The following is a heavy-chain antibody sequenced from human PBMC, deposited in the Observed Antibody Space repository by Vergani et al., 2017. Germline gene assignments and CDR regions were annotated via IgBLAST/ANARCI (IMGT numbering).Heavy chain of an antibody. CDR3: AKYPFIVVVPAAMIY. CDR1: GFTFSSYA. V-gene: IGHV3-23*01. J-gene: IGHJ4*02. Sequence: EVQLLESGGGLVQPGGSLRLSCAASGFTFSSYAMSWVRQAPGKGLEWVSAISGSGGSTYYADSVKGRFTISRDNSKNTLYLQMKSLRAEDAAVYYCAKYPFIVVVPAAMIYWGQGTLVTVSS. CDR2: ISGSGGST. D-gene: IGHD2-2*01.